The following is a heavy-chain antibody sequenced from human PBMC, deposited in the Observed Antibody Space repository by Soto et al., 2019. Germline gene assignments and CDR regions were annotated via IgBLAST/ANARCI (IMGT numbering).Heavy chain of an antibody. Sequence: SETLSLTCSVCGASIISNDWWIWIRQTPGKGLEWIGEIFHSGRTNYSPSFKSRVTISVDTSKSQFSLEMASVTAADTAVYYCARANLRSGWTFDHWGQGSPVTVSS. CDR1: GASIISNDW. J-gene: IGHJ4*02. CDR2: IFHSGRT. CDR3: ARANLRSGWTFDH. D-gene: IGHD6-19*01. V-gene: IGHV4-4*02.